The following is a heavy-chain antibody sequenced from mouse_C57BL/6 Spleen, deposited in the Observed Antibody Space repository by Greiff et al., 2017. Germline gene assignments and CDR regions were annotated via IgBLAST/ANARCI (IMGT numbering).Heavy chain of an antibody. V-gene: IGHV1-55*01. CDR3: ARDQLRDYCDY. CDR2: IYPGSGST. J-gene: IGHJ2*01. D-gene: IGHD2-4*01. Sequence: VKLQESGAELVKPGASVKMSCKASGYTFTSYWITWVKQRPGQGLEWIGDIYPGSGSTNYNEKFKSKATLTVDTSSSTAYMQLSSLTSEDSAVYYCARDQLRDYCDYWGQGTTLTVSS. CDR1: GYTFTSYW.